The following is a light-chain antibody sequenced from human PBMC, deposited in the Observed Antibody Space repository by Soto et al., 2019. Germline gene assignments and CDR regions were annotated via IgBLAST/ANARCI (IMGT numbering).Light chain of an antibody. CDR3: SSYAGSTEFV. V-gene: IGLV2-8*01. J-gene: IGLJ2*01. CDR1: SSDFGSYKY. Sequence: QSVLTQPPSASGSPGQSVTISCTGTSSDFGSYKYVSWYQHHPGKAPKLIIYEVTNRHSEVPNRFSGSKSGNTASLTVSGLQADDEADYYCSSYAGSTEFVFGAGTQLTVL. CDR2: EVT.